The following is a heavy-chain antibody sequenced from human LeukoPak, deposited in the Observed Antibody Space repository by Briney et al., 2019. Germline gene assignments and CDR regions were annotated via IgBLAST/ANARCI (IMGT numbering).Heavy chain of an antibody. CDR2: ISRSGGRT. Sequence: GGSLRLSCAASGFTFSGYALSWVRQAPGEGLEWGSAISRSGGRTYYANSGKGRFTIFRDNAKNTLYLQMNSLRAEDTAVYYCAKGFFPGRSEQKIPEIFDYWGQGTLVTVSS. V-gene: IGHV3-23*01. CDR3: AKGFFPGRSEQKIPEIFDY. D-gene: IGHD3-10*01. J-gene: IGHJ4*02. CDR1: GFTFSGYA.